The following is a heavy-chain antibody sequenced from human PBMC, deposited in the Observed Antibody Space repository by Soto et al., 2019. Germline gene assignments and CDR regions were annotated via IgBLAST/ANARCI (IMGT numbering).Heavy chain of an antibody. CDR3: ARDHKWFRLSGNWFDT. D-gene: IGHD5-12*01. Sequence: GASVKVSCKTSGYTFNTYGISWVRQVPGQGLEWMGWISGNNGATNYAQNLQGRVTITTDTSTGTAYMEMGTLRSDDTAVYYCARDHKWFRLSGNWFDTWGQGTLVTVSS. V-gene: IGHV1-18*04. J-gene: IGHJ5*02. CDR1: GYTFNTYG. CDR2: ISGNNGAT.